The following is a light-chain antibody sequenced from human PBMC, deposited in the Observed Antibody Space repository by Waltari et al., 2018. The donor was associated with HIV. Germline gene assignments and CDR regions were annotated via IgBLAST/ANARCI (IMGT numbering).Light chain of an antibody. CDR1: SDNVGHQG. Sequence: AGLSQPPSLSTGLGQTATLTCTGNSDNVGHQGAVWLQHHQGLPPRLLSHRNNNRPSGVSDRFSTATSGNTAFLTIRGLRSDDEADYFCSAWDSSLTGWIFGGGTQLAVL. CDR3: SAWDSSLTGWI. V-gene: IGLV10-54*01. CDR2: RNN. J-gene: IGLJ2*01.